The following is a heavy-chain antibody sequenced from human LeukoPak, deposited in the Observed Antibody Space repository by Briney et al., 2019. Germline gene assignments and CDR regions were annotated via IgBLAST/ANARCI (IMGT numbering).Heavy chain of an antibody. CDR1: GGSISSHY. CDR3: ASSYDSSGSDFDY. V-gene: IGHV4-59*11. J-gene: IGHJ4*02. D-gene: IGHD3-22*01. Sequence: PSETLSLTCTVSGGSISSHYWSWIRQPPGKGPEWIGYIYYSGSTNYNPSLKSRVTISVDTSKNQFSLKLSSVTAADTAVYYCASSYDSSGSDFDYWGQGTLVTVSS. CDR2: IYYSGST.